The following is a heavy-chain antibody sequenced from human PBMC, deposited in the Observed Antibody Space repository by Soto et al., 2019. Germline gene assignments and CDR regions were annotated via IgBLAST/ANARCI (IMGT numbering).Heavy chain of an antibody. D-gene: IGHD3-22*01. CDR2: IYYSGST. V-gene: IGHV4-61*01. Sequence: TSETLSLTCTVSGGSVSRGSYYWSWIRQPPGKGLEWIGYIYYSGSTHYADSVKGRSTIARDNSKNTLYLQVNSLRAEDTAVYYCAKEADISGYNPDYWGQGTQVTVSS. CDR1: GGSVSRGSYY. J-gene: IGHJ4*02. CDR3: AKEADISGYNPDY.